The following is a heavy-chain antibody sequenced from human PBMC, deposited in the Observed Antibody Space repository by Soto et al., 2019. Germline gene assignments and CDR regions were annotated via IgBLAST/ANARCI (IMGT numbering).Heavy chain of an antibody. V-gene: IGHV4-39*01. CDR1: GGSISSSSYY. CDR3: ARESSSSNWFDP. D-gene: IGHD6-13*01. CDR2: VYYSGST. Sequence: SETLSLTCTVSGGSISSSSYYWGWIRQPPGKGLEWIGSVYYSGSTYYNPSLKSRVTISVDTSKNQFSLKLSSVTAADTAVYYCARESSSSNWFDPWGQGTLVTVSS. J-gene: IGHJ5*02.